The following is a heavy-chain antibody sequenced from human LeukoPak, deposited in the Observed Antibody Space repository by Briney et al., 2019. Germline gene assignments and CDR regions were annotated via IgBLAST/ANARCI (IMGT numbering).Heavy chain of an antibody. V-gene: IGHV1-69*13. CDR2: IIPIFGTA. CDR3: ARATRGGDCYSPDY. CDR1: GYTFTSYY. D-gene: IGHD2-21*02. Sequence: SVKVSCKASGYTFTSYYMHWVRQAPGQGLEWMGGIIPIFGTANYAQKFQGRVTITADESTSTAYMELSSLRSEDTAVYYCARATRGGDCYSPDYWGQGTLVTVSS. J-gene: IGHJ4*02.